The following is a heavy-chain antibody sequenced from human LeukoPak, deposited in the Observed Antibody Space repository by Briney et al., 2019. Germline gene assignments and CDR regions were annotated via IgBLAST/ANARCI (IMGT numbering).Heavy chain of an antibody. Sequence: GTSLRLSCAASGFIFSTYGMHWVRQAPGKGLEWVAVVWSGGKNKYYSDSVKGRFTISRDNSKNTLYLEMSSLRAEDTAMYYCARIMDLIGVHFDFWGQGTLVTVSS. J-gene: IGHJ4*02. V-gene: IGHV3-33*01. CDR2: VWSGGKNK. CDR3: ARIMDLIGVHFDF. D-gene: IGHD2-21*01. CDR1: GFIFSTYG.